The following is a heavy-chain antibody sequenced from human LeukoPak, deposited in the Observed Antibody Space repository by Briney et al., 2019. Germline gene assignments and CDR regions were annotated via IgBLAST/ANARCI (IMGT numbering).Heavy chain of an antibody. CDR3: TSDLPFGTRGAGTFDY. V-gene: IGHV1-18*01. CDR1: GYTFTSYG. CDR2: ISAYNGNT. Sequence: ASVKVSCKASGYTFTSYGISWVRPAPGQGLEWMGWISAYNGNTNYAQKLQGRVTMTTDTSTSTAYMELRSLRSDDTAVYYCTSDLPFGTRGAGTFDYWGQGTLVTVSS. D-gene: IGHD3-16*01. J-gene: IGHJ4*02.